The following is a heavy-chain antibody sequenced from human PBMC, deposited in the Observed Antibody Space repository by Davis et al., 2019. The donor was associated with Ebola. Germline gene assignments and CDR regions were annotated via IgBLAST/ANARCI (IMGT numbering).Heavy chain of an antibody. CDR1: GGSISSYY. D-gene: IGHD2-15*01. V-gene: IGHV4-59*01. Sequence: SETLSLTCTVSGGSISSYYWSWIRQPPGKGLEWIGYIYYSGSTNYNPSLKSRVTISVDTSKNQFSLKLSSVTAADPAVYYCARDWSGYCSGVSCYNWFDPWGQGTLVTVSP. J-gene: IGHJ5*02. CDR2: IYYSGST. CDR3: ARDWSGYCSGVSCYNWFDP.